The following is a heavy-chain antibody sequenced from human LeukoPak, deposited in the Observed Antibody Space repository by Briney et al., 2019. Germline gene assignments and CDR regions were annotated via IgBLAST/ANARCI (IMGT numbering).Heavy chain of an antibody. Sequence: GGSLRLSCAASGFTFSSYSMNWVRQAPGRGLEWVSSISSSSRYIYYTDAVKGRFTISRDNARNSLSLQMNSLRAEDTAVYYCARVEGIAVAGYFDYWGEGALVTVSS. D-gene: IGHD6-19*01. V-gene: IGHV3-21*01. CDR3: ARVEGIAVAGYFDY. CDR2: ISSSSRYI. CDR1: GFTFSSYS. J-gene: IGHJ4*02.